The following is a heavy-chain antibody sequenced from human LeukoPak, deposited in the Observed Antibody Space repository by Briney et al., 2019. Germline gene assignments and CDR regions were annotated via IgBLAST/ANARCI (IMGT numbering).Heavy chain of an antibody. CDR1: GGTFSSYA. J-gene: IGHJ4*02. V-gene: IGHV1-69*04. CDR2: IIPILGIA. D-gene: IGHD2-15*01. Sequence: SVKVSCKASGGTFSSYAISWVRQALGQGLEWMGRIIPILGIANYAQRFQGRVTITADKSTSTAYMELSSLRSEDTAVYYCARDRGCSGGSCYFDYWGQGTLVTVSS. CDR3: ARDRGCSGGSCYFDY.